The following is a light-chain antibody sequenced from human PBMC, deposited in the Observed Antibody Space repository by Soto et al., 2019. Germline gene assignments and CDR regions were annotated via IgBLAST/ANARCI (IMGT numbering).Light chain of an antibody. CDR2: IAS. V-gene: IGKV1-39*01. J-gene: IGKJ5*01. Sequence: DIQMTQSPSSLSASLGDRVTITCRASQSISTNLIWYQQKPGEAPKPLIYIASSLYSGVPSRFSGSGSGTDFTLTITSLQPEDFATYYCQQGYTNPITFGQGTRLEIK. CDR1: QSISTN. CDR3: QQGYTNPIT.